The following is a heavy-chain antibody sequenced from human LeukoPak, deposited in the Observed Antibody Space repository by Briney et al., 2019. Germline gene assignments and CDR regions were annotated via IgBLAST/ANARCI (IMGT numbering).Heavy chain of an antibody. CDR1: GFTFSRNA. Sequence: PGRSLRLSCAASGFTFSRNAMHWVRQAPAKGLEWVAVISYDGDITYYADSVKGRFTISRDNSKNTLYLQLNSLRAEDTAVYYCARGRFLEWLSGFDYWGQGTLVTVSS. J-gene: IGHJ4*02. CDR2: ISYDGDIT. CDR3: ARGRFLEWLSGFDY. V-gene: IGHV3-30*07. D-gene: IGHD3-3*01.